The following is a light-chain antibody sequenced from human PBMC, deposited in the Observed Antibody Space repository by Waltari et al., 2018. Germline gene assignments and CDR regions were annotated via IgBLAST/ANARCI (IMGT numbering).Light chain of an antibody. CDR2: RVS. Sequence: DVVMTQSPLSLPVTLGQAASISCTSSQSLVHPDGNTHLTWFHQRPGQSPRRLIYRVSNRDSGVPDRFSGSGSGTDFTLRISRVEAEDVGVYYCMQGTHWPYTFGQGTKLDIK. V-gene: IGKV2-30*02. CDR1: QSLVHPDGNTH. CDR3: MQGTHWPYT. J-gene: IGKJ2*01.